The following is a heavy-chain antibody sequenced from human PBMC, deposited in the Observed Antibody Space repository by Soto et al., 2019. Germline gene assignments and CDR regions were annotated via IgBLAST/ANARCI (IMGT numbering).Heavy chain of an antibody. Sequence: QVQLVQSGAEVKKPGSSVKVSCTASGGTFSSYAISWVRQAPGQGLEWMGGIIPIFGTANYAQNFQGRVTITADESTSTADMELSSLRSEDTAVYYCARGSEASYGSVDACDIWGQGTMVTVSS. CDR1: GGTFSSYA. D-gene: IGHD5-18*01. CDR3: ARGSEASYGSVDACDI. CDR2: IIPIFGTA. J-gene: IGHJ3*02. V-gene: IGHV1-69*01.